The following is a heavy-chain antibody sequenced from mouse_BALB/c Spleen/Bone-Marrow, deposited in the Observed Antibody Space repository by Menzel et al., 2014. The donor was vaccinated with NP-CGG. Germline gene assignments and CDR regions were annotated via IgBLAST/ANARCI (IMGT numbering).Heavy chain of an antibody. CDR2: ISYSGTT. J-gene: IGHJ3*01. D-gene: IGHD1-2*01. V-gene: IGHV3-2*02. CDR1: GYSITSDYA. CDR3: ARDYGYSWFAY. Sequence: ESGPGLVKPSQSLSLPCSVSGYSITSDYAWNWIRQFPGNKLEWMGYISYSGTTSYNPSLKSRISITRDTSKNQFFLQLNSVTTEDTATYFCARDYGYSWFAYWGQGTLVTVSA.